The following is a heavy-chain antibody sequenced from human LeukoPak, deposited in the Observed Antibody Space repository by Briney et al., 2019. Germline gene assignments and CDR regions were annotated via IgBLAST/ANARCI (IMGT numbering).Heavy chain of an antibody. CDR1: GYTFTGYY. Sequence: ASVKVSCKASGYTFTGYYRHWVRQAPGQGLEWMGWINPNSGGTNYAQKFQGRVTMTRDTSISTAYMELSRLRSDDTAVYYCARGKTQRELPSYYYGMDVWGQGTTVTVSS. CDR3: ARGKTQRELPSYYYGMDV. CDR2: INPNSGGT. V-gene: IGHV1-2*02. J-gene: IGHJ6*02. D-gene: IGHD3-10*01.